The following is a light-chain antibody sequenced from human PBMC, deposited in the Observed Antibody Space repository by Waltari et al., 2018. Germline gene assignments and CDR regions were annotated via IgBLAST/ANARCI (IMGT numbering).Light chain of an antibody. CDR3: QQYNVWPPIT. CDR2: GAS. CDR1: QSIHDN. J-gene: IGKJ5*01. Sequence: EIVMTRSPATLPWSPGDRATPPWRASQSIHDNVAWYQQKPGQAPRLLIYGASTRAPGIPARFRGSGSGTEFTLSISSLQTEDFGVYYCQQYNVWPPITFGQGTRLEIK. V-gene: IGKV3-15*01.